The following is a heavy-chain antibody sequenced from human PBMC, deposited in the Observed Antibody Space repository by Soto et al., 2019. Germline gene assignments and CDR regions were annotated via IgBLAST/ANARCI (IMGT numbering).Heavy chain of an antibody. J-gene: IGHJ5*02. Sequence: PGGSLRLSCAASGFTLSSYSMNWVRQAPGKGLEWVSSISSSSSYIYYADSVKGRFTISRDNAKNSLYLQMNSLRAEDTAVYYCANSRARLDIVVVVAALLFDPWGQGTLVTVSS. D-gene: IGHD2-15*01. CDR1: GFTLSSYS. CDR2: ISSSSSYI. CDR3: ANSRARLDIVVVVAALLFDP. V-gene: IGHV3-21*04.